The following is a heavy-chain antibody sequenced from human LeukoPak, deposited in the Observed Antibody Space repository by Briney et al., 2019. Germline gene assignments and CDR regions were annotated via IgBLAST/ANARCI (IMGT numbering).Heavy chain of an antibody. CDR2: INHSGST. CDR3: ARGVEMAGFDY. Sequence: KPSETLSLTCAVYGGSFSGYYWSWIRQPPGKGLEWIGEINHSGSTNFNSSLKSRLTISVDTSRNQFSLKLSSVTAADTAVYSCARGVEMAGFDYWGQGNLVTVSS. V-gene: IGHV4-34*01. D-gene: IGHD5-24*01. J-gene: IGHJ4*02. CDR1: GGSFSGYY.